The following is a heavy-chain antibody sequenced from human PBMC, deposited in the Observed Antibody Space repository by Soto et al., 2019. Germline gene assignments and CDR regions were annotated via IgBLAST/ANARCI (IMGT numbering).Heavy chain of an antibody. CDR2: IYYSGST. Sequence: SETLSLACTVSGASISSYYWSWIRQPPGKGLEWIGYIYYSGSTNYNPSLKSRVTISVDTSKNQFSLKVSSVTATDTAVYYCARLSPTSSNWALDYWGQGTLVT. V-gene: IGHV4-59*01. D-gene: IGHD7-27*01. CDR1: GASISSYY. J-gene: IGHJ4*02. CDR3: ARLSPTSSNWALDY.